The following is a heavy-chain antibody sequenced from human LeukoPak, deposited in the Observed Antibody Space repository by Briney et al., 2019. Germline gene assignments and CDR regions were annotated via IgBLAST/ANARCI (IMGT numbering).Heavy chain of an antibody. CDR3: AKDGAAAVSGVFDS. V-gene: IGHV3-23*01. CDR1: GFTFRSIA. Sequence: GGALRLSCAASGFTFRSIAMTWVRPAPGEGLERVAAICGSVGSTYYADSAKGRFTISRDNYKNTLYLQMNSLRAEDTAVYYCAKDGAAAVSGVFDSWGQGTLVTVSS. CDR2: ICGSVGST. D-gene: IGHD6-13*01. J-gene: IGHJ4*02.